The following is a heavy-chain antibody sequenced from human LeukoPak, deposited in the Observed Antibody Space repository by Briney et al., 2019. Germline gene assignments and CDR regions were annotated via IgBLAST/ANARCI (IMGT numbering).Heavy chain of an antibody. J-gene: IGHJ6*02. CDR3: VRGGCSSTSCYSPYYYYGMDV. D-gene: IGHD2-2*02. V-gene: IGHV1-18*01. Sequence: ASVKVSCKASGYTFTSYGISWVRQAPGQGLEWMGWISAYNGNTNYAQKLQGRVTMTTDTSTSTAYMELRSLRSDDTAVYYCVRGGCSSTSCYSPYYYYGMDVWGQGTTVTVSS. CDR2: ISAYNGNT. CDR1: GYTFTSYG.